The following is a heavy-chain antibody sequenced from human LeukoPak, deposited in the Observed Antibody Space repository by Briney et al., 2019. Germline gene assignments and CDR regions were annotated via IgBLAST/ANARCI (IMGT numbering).Heavy chain of an antibody. CDR1: GYTFTSYG. CDR3: ARDSLCGSGGSCYLFDY. J-gene: IGHJ4*02. Sequence: SVKVSCKASGYTFTSYGISWVRQAPGQGLEWMGGIIPIFGTANYAQKFQGRVTITADESTSTAYMELSSLRSEDTAVYYCARDSLCGSGGSCYLFDYWGQGTLVTVSS. V-gene: IGHV1-69*13. D-gene: IGHD2-15*01. CDR2: IIPIFGTA.